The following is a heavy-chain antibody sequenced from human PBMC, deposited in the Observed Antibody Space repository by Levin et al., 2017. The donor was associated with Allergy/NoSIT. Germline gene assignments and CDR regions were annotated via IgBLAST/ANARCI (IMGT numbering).Heavy chain of an antibody. J-gene: IGHJ3*02. CDR3: ARDPYCSGGSCYLNDAFDI. V-gene: IGHV1-2*06. Sequence: GESLKISCKASGYTFTGYYMHWVRQAPGQGLEWMGRINPNSGGTNYAQKFQGRVTMTRDTSISTAYMELSRLRSDDTAVYYCARDPYCSGGSCYLNDAFDIWGQGTMVTVSS. CDR1: GYTFTGYY. CDR2: INPNSGGT. D-gene: IGHD2-15*01.